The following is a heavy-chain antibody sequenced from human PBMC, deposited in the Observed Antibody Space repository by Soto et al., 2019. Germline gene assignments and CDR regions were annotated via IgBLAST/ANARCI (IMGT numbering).Heavy chain of an antibody. V-gene: IGHV3-48*01. CDR1: GFTFSTYS. CDR3: ARGSLRGMASDY. D-gene: IGHD3-16*01. J-gene: IGHJ4*02. CDR2: ISYSSSTI. Sequence: GGSLRLSCAASGFTFSTYSMNWVRQAPGKGLEWVSYISYSSSTIYYADSVKGRFTISRDNARNSLYLQMNSLRAEDTAVYFCARGSLRGMASDYWGQGTLVTVSS.